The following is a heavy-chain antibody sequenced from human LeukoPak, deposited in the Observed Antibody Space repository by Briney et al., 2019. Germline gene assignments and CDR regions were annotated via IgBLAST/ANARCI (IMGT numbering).Heavy chain of an antibody. D-gene: IGHD6-13*01. J-gene: IGHJ4*02. V-gene: IGHV1-2*02. CDR3: ARVRSSSLSDS. Sequence: EASVKVSCKASGYTFIDYYMHWVRQAPGQGLEWMGWINCNSGGTNYAQKFQGRVTMTRDTSISTAYMELSRLGSDDTAVYYCARVRSSSLSDSWGQGTLVTVSS. CDR1: GYTFIDYY. CDR2: INCNSGGT.